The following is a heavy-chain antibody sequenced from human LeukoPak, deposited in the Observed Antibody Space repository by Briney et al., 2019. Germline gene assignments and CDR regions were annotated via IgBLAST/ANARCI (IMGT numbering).Heavy chain of an antibody. Sequence: SETLSLTCTVSGGSISSYYWSWIRQPPGKGLKWIGNIYYSGYTTYSPSLRSRVTISVDTSKNQFSLKLSSVTAADTAVYYCARAGPVPSSLYYFDYWGRGTLVTVSS. CDR2: IYYSGYT. CDR3: ARAGPVPSSLYYFDY. D-gene: IGHD2-2*01. V-gene: IGHV4-59*01. CDR1: GGSISSYY. J-gene: IGHJ4*02.